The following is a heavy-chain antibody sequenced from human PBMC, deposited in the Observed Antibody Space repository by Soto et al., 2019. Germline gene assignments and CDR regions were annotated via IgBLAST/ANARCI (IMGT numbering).Heavy chain of an antibody. V-gene: IGHV3-30*18. D-gene: IGHD6-13*01. Sequence: QVQLVESGGGVVQPGRSLRLSCAASGFNFNKYGMHWVRQAPGKGLEWVEVISFDGSKEYYADSVRGRLTISRDNSENTLYLQVNSLRAEDTAVYYCAKDQGSSWYDYYGMDVWGQGTTVTVSS. CDR1: GFNFNKYG. J-gene: IGHJ6*02. CDR3: AKDQGSSWYDYYGMDV. CDR2: ISFDGSKE.